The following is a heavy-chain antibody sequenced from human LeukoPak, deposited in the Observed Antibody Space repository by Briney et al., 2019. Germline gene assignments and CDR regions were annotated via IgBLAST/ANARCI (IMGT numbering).Heavy chain of an antibody. CDR3: ARAALQPYAFDI. CDR1: GGSISSGGYS. V-gene: IGHV4-30-2*01. J-gene: IGHJ3*02. CDR2: IYHSGST. Sequence: SQTLSLTCAVSGGSISSGGYSWSWLRQPPGKGLGWIGYIYHSGSTYYNPPLKSRVTISVDRSKNQFSLKLSSVTAAETAVDYWARAALQPYAFDIWGQGTMVTVSS.